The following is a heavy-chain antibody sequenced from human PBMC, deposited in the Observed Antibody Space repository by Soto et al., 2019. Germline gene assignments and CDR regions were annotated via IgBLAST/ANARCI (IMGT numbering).Heavy chain of an antibody. CDR3: VRERGPFDAFGV. V-gene: IGHV3-33*01. J-gene: IGHJ3*01. Sequence: RGSLRLSCATSGFPFSTYGMHWVRQAPGKGLEWVAVIWANGINKYYADSVRGRFTISRDNSKNTLDLQMNSLRVDDTALYYCVRERGPFDAFGVWGQGTMVTVS. CDR1: GFPFSTYG. CDR2: IWANGINK.